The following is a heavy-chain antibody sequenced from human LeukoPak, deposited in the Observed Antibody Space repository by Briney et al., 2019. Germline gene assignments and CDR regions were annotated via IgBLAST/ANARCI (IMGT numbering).Heavy chain of an antibody. V-gene: IGHV1-2*02. D-gene: IGHD3-10*01. CDR2: INPNSGGT. CDR3: ARGSANFGEFDFDY. CDR1: GYTFTGYY. J-gene: IGHJ4*02. Sequence: GASVKVSCKASGYTFTGYYMHWVRQAPGQGLEWMGWINPNSGGTNDAQKFQGRVTMTRDTSISTAYMEVSRLRSDDTAVYYCARGSANFGEFDFDYWGQGSLVTVSS.